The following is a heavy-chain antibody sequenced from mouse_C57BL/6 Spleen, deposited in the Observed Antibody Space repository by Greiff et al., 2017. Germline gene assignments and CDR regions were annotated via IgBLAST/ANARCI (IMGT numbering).Heavy chain of an antibody. D-gene: IGHD3-3*01. CDR1: GFSLTSYG. CDR2: IWRGGST. Sequence: VQLQQSGPGLVQPSQSLSITCTVSGFSLTSYGVHWVRQSPGKGLEWLGVIWRGGSTDYNAAFISRLSISKDNSKSQVFFKMNSLQADDTAIYYCARNEEGRRYFDYWGQGTTLTVSS. CDR3: ARNEEGRRYFDY. J-gene: IGHJ2*01. V-gene: IGHV2-2*01.